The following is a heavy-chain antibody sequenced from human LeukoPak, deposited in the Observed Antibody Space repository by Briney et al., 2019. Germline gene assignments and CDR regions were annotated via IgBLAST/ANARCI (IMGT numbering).Heavy chain of an antibody. Sequence: SETLSLTCAVYGGSFSGYYWSWIRQPPGKGLEWIGEINHSGSTNYNPSLKSRVTISVDTSKNQFSLKLSSVTAADTAVYYCARGQVAVAGTGDWSDPWGQGTLVTVSS. CDR1: GGSFSGYY. V-gene: IGHV4-34*01. CDR2: INHSGST. CDR3: ARGQVAVAGTGDWSDP. D-gene: IGHD6-19*01. J-gene: IGHJ5*02.